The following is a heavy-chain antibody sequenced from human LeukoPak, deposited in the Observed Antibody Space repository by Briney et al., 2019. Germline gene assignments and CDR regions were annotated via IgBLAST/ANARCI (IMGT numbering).Heavy chain of an antibody. J-gene: IGHJ4*02. Sequence: GASVKVSCKASGYTFSSYGMNWVRQAPGQGLEWMGGINTNTGNPMYAQGFTGRFVFSLDTSVNTAYLQISSLKAEDTAVYYCARDGANTFGGVIVTQNFNYWGQGTLVTVSS. V-gene: IGHV7-4-1*02. D-gene: IGHD3-16*02. CDR2: INTNTGNP. CDR3: ARDGANTFGGVIVTQNFNY. CDR1: GYTFSSYG.